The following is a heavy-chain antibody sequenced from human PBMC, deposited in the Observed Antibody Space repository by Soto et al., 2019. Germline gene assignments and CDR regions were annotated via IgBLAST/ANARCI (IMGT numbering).Heavy chain of an antibody. D-gene: IGHD2-8*01. CDR3: ARVRCFNGLCHTADYGMDV. J-gene: IGHJ6*02. CDR1: GDVFRSYG. CDR2: IIPISGTT. V-gene: IGHV1-69*13. Sequence: SVKVSCKASGDVFRSYGINWVRQAPGQGLEWMGGIIPISGTTNYAQKFQGRVAITADESTDTVYMELSRLRSEDTAVYFCARVRCFNGLCHTADYGMDVWGQGTTVTAP.